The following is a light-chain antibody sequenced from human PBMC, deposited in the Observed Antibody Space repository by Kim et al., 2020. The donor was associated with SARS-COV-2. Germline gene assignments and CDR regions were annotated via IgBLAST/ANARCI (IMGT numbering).Light chain of an antibody. V-gene: IGKV1-39*01. CDR2: AAS. Sequence: DIQMTQSPSSLSASVGDRVTIACRASQSISNYLNWYQQKPGKAPNLLIYAASSLQGGVPSRFSGSGSGTDFTLTISSLQPEDFATYYCQQSYSTLFTFGPGTKVDIK. CDR3: QQSYSTLFT. CDR1: QSISNY. J-gene: IGKJ3*01.